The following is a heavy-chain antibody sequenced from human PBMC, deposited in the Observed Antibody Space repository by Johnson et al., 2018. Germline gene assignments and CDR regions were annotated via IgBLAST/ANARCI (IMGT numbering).Heavy chain of an antibody. Sequence: VQLVESGGGLVQPGGSLRLSCATSGFTFSTYAMSWVRQAPGKGLEWVSTISGSGDSTYYADSVKGRSTLSRDKSKNTLYLKMNSLRAEDTAVYYFAKDFLGGHDNTPPDAFDIWGQGTMVTVSS. CDR1: GFTFSTYA. CDR2: ISGSGDST. J-gene: IGHJ3*02. CDR3: AKDFLGGHDNTPPDAFDI. D-gene: IGHD2-15*01. V-gene: IGHV3-23*04.